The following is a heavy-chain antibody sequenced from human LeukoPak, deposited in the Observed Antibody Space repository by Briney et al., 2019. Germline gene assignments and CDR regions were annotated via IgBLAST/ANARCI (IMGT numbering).Heavy chain of an antibody. CDR2: ISGSGGST. CDR1: GLAFSSYA. Sequence: GGSLRLSCAASGLAFSSYAMSWVRQAPGKGLEWVSAISGSGGSTYYADPVKGRFTISRDNSKNTLYLQMNSLRAEDTAVYYCARLRYYGMDVWGQGTTVTVSS. J-gene: IGHJ6*02. CDR3: ARLRYYGMDV. V-gene: IGHV3-23*01. D-gene: IGHD2-15*01.